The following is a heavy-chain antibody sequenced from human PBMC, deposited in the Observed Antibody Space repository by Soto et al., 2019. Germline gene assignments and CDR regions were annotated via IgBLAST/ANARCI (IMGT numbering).Heavy chain of an antibody. V-gene: IGHV4-59*01. CDR2: IYYSGST. D-gene: IGHD6-13*01. CDR1: GGSISSYY. J-gene: IGHJ5*02. CDR3: ARELPGNAAGTGWFDP. Sequence: SETLSLTCTVSGGSISSYYWSWIRQPPGKGLEWIGYIYYSGSTNYSPSLKSRVTISVDTSKNQFSLKLSSVTAADTAVYYCARELPGNAAGTGWFDPWGQGTLVTVSS.